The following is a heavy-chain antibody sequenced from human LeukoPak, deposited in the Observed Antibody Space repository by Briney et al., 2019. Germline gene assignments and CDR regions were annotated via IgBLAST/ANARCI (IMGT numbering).Heavy chain of an antibody. Sequence: GGSLRLSCAASGFTFSSYAMSWVRQAPGKGLEWVSAISGSGGSTYYADSVKGRFAISRDNSKNTLYLQMNSLRAEDTAVYYCAKGQQVVPAAPFDYWGQGTLVTVSS. CDR2: ISGSGGST. D-gene: IGHD2-2*01. CDR1: GFTFSSYA. J-gene: IGHJ4*02. CDR3: AKGQQVVPAAPFDY. V-gene: IGHV3-23*01.